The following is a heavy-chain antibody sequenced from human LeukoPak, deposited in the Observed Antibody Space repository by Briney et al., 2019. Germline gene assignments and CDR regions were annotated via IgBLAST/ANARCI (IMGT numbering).Heavy chain of an antibody. CDR2: ISSSSSHI. J-gene: IGHJ4*02. D-gene: IGHD3-22*01. CDR3: ARRDYYASSGYYDFSY. V-gene: IGHV3-48*01. CDR1: GFPFSSYS. Sequence: GGSLRLSCAASGFPFSSYSMHWVRQATGKGLEWVSYISSSSSHIYYADSVKGRYTLYRDNAKNSLYLQMNSLRAEDTAVYYCARRDYYASSGYYDFSYWGQGTLVAVSS.